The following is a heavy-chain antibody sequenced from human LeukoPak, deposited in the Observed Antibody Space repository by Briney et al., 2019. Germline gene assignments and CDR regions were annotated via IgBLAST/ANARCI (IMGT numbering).Heavy chain of an antibody. V-gene: IGHV4-59*01. CDR1: GGSITTYY. D-gene: IGHD6-19*01. CDR2: IYYSGST. Sequence: PSETLSLTCTVSGGSITTYYWSWIRQPPGKGLEWLGYIYYSGSTNYNPSLKSRVTISVNTSKNQFSLKLSSVTAADTAVYYCARGVAVAGTDWFDPWGQGTLVTVSS. J-gene: IGHJ5*02. CDR3: ARGVAVAGTDWFDP.